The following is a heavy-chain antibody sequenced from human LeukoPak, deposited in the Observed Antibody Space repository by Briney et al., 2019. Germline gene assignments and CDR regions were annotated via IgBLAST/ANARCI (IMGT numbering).Heavy chain of an antibody. V-gene: IGHV1-18*01. J-gene: IGHJ4*02. CDR3: ARQAGYSTGWYGGYYFDH. CDR1: GYTFTSYG. CDR2: TAVYNGDT. D-gene: IGHD6-19*01. Sequence: GASVKVSCKASGYTFTSYGISWVRQAPGQGPEWMGWTAVYNGDTKFLQKFQGRVTLTTDASTNTAYMELRSLTSDDTEVYYCARQAGYSTGWYGGYYFDHWGQGTPVTVSA.